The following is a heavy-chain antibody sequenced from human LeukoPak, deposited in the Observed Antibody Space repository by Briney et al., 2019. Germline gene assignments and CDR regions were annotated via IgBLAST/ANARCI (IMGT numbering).Heavy chain of an antibody. CDR3: ARVTTVDIAFDY. CDR1: GFTFSSYA. J-gene: IGHJ4*02. V-gene: IGHV3-30*01. CDR2: ISYDGSNK. Sequence: GRSLRLSCAASGFTFSSYAMHWVRQAPGKGLEWVAVISYDGSNKYYADSVKGRFTISRDNSKNTLYLQMNSLRAEDTAVYYCARVTTVDIAFDYWGQGTLVTVSS. D-gene: IGHD5-12*01.